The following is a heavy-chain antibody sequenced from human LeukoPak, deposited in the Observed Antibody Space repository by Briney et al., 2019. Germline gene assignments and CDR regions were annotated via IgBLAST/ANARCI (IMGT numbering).Heavy chain of an antibody. Sequence: SVKVSCKASGGTFSSYAISWVRQAPGQGLEWMGGIIPIFGTANYAQKFQGRVTITADESTSTAYMELSSLRSEDTAVYYCARDECSSTSCLGGYYYYGMDVRGQGTTVTVSS. CDR1: GGTFSSYA. CDR2: IIPIFGTA. V-gene: IGHV1-69*01. J-gene: IGHJ6*02. CDR3: ARDECSSTSCLGGYYYYGMDV. D-gene: IGHD2-2*01.